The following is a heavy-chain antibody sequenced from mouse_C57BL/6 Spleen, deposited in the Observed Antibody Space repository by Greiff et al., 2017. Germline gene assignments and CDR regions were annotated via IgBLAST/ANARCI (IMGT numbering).Heavy chain of an antibody. Sequence: VQLQQPGAELVMPGASVKLSCKASGYTFTSYWMHWVKQRPGQGLEWIGEIDPSDSYTNYNQKFKGKSTLTVDKSSSTAYMQLSSLTSEDSAVYYCARRGNPYWYFDVWGTGTTVTVSS. J-gene: IGHJ1*03. CDR1: GYTFTSYW. CDR2: IDPSDSYT. V-gene: IGHV1-69*01. CDR3: ARRGNPYWYFDV. D-gene: IGHD2-1*01.